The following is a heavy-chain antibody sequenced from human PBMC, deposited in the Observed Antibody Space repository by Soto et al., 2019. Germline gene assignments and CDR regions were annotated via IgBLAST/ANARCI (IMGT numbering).Heavy chain of an antibody. CDR3: ASSYGSGYPAFDY. V-gene: IGHV1-69*02. J-gene: IGHJ4*02. CDR1: GDTFTFYS. CDR2: INPILSMS. D-gene: IGHD3-10*01. Sequence: VPLMQSGAEVKSPGSSVKVSCKASGDTFTFYSINWVRQAPGLGLEWMGRINPILSMSNYAQRFQGRVTMTADKSTSTAYMELSSLRSEDTAIYYCASSYGSGYPAFDYWGQGALVTVSS.